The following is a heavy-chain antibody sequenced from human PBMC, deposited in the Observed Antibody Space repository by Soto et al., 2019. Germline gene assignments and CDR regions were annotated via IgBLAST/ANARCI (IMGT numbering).Heavy chain of an antibody. Sequence: HPGGSLRLSCAASGFTFSKYAMSWVRQAPGKGPEWVSSISSSGGSPYYADSVKGRFTISRDNSKHTLYLQMNSLRAEDTAVYYCAKDVTKSPHNYDGSGYYTDGMDVWGRGTTVTVSS. CDR1: GFTFSKYA. CDR3: AKDVTKSPHNYDGSGYYTDGMDV. CDR2: ISSSGGSP. J-gene: IGHJ6*02. D-gene: IGHD3-22*01. V-gene: IGHV3-23*01.